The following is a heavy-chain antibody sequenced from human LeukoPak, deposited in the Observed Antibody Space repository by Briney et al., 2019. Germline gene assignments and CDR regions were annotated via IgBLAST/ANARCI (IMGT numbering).Heavy chain of an antibody. D-gene: IGHD2-15*01. V-gene: IGHV3-23*01. J-gene: IGHJ4*02. CDR1: GFTFSSYA. CDR2: ISGSGGST. Sequence: GGSLRLSCAASGFTFSSYAMSWVRQAPGKGLEWVSAISGSGGSTYYADSVKGRFTISRDNSKNTLYLQMSSLRAEDTAVYYCASTRDKKVKGYCSGGSCYNPYWGQGTLVTVSS. CDR3: ASTRDKKVKGYCSGGSCYNPY.